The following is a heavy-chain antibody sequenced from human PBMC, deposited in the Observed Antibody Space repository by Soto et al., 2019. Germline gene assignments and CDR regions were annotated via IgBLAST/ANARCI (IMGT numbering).Heavy chain of an antibody. CDR3: ARDNHWLRGTTAFDI. V-gene: IGHV4-31*03. Sequence: QVQLHESGPGLVKPSQTLSLTCTVSGGSISSGGYYWSWIRQHPGKGLEWIGYIYYRGSGSTYYNPSLESRLTISGDTSQSQFSLKLTSMTAADTAVYYCARDNHWLRGTTAFDIWGQGTMVTVSS. CDR1: GGSISSGGYY. J-gene: IGHJ3*02. CDR2: IYYRGSGST. D-gene: IGHD1-7*01.